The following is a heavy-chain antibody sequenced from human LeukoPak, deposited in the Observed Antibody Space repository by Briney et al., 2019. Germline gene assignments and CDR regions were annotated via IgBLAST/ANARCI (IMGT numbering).Heavy chain of an antibody. Sequence: GASVKVSCKVSGYTLTELSMHWVRQAPGKGLEWMGGFDPEDGETIYAQKFQGRVTTTEDTSTDTAYMELSSLRSEDTAVYYCATDYDFWSGYSTLGFDPWGQGTLVTVSS. CDR2: FDPEDGET. D-gene: IGHD3-3*01. CDR3: ATDYDFWSGYSTLGFDP. J-gene: IGHJ5*02. CDR1: GYTLTELS. V-gene: IGHV1-24*01.